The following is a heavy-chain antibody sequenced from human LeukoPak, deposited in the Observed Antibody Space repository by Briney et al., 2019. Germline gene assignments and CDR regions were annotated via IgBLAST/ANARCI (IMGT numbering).Heavy chain of an antibody. CDR2: ISWNSGSI. CDR1: GFTFDDYA. Sequence: GGSLRRSCAASGFTFDDYAMHWVRQAPGKGLEWVSGISWNSGSIGYADSVKGRFTISRDNAKNSLYLQMNSLRAEDTALYYCAKDYYYGSGMRGNFDYWGQGTLVTVSS. J-gene: IGHJ4*02. V-gene: IGHV3-9*01. D-gene: IGHD3-10*01. CDR3: AKDYYYGSGMRGNFDY.